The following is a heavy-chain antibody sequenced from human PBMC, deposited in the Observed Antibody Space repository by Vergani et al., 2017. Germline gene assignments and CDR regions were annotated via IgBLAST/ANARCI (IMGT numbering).Heavy chain of an antibody. D-gene: IGHD1-1*01. V-gene: IGHV3-23*03. CDR2: IYSGGSST. J-gene: IGHJ4*02. CDR3: ARDTLEALDY. Sequence: EVQLLESGGGLVQPGGSLRLSCAASGFTFSSYAMSWVRQAPGKGLEWVSVIYSGGSSTYYADSVKGRFTISRDNAKNSLYLQMNSLRAEDTAVYYCARDTLEALDYWGQGTLVTVSS. CDR1: GFTFSSYA.